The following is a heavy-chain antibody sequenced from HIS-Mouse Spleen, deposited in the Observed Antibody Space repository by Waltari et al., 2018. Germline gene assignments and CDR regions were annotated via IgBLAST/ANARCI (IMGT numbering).Heavy chain of an antibody. CDR2: IYYSGST. CDR3: ARHGELGGWYFDL. V-gene: IGHV4-31*03. J-gene: IGHJ2*01. D-gene: IGHD7-27*01. CDR1: GGCIRSGGYY. Sequence: QVQLQESGPGLVKPSQTLSLTCTVSGGCIRSGGYYGSCSRQHPGKGREWIGYIYYSGSTYYNPSLKSRVTISVDTSKNQFSLKLSSVTAADTAVYYWARHGELGGWYFDLWGRGTLVTVSS.